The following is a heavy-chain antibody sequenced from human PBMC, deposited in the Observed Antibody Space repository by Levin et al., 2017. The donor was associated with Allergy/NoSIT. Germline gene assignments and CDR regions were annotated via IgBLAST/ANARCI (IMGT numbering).Heavy chain of an antibody. J-gene: IGHJ4*02. CDR3: ARNGGSANFY. V-gene: IGHV4-4*02. D-gene: IGHD3-16*01. CDR1: GASISSNDW. CDR2: IHHSGIA. Sequence: SETLSLTCTVSGASISSNDWWTWVRQPPGKGLEWIGEIHHSGIAHYKPSLKSRVSISLDKSKNQFSLRLNSVTAAVTAVYYCARNGGSANFYWGQGTLVTVSA.